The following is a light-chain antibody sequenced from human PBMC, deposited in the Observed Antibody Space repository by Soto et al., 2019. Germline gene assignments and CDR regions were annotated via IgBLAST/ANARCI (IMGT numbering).Light chain of an antibody. CDR2: DGS. V-gene: IGKV3-11*01. Sequence: VVTESPATLSLTPGERVTLSCRASQSISSYLAWYEQKPCQAARLLIYDGSSRATGIPARFSGSGSGTDLILIISSLVHADYAAYYCRPPRTWHPCTFAQGTKVDIK. J-gene: IGKJ1*01. CDR1: QSISSY. CDR3: RPPRTWHPCT.